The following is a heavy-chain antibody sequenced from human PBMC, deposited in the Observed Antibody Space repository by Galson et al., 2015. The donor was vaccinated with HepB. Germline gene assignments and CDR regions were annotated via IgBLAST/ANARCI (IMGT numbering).Heavy chain of an antibody. J-gene: IGHJ4*02. Sequence: LRLSCAASGFTFSSNVMTWVRQAPGKGLEWVSTIASGGSIYYADSVKGRFTVSRDNSKNTLFLQMNSLRAEDTAVYYCAKGNWVDFWGQGTLVTVSS. CDR3: AKGNWVDF. D-gene: IGHD7-27*01. CDR2: IASGGSI. CDR1: GFTFSSNV. V-gene: IGHV3-23*01.